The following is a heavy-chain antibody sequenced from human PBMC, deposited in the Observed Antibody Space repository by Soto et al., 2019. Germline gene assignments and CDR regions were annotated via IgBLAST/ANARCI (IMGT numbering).Heavy chain of an antibody. V-gene: IGHV3-21*01. CDR3: ARVNVPSYSSGWGWFDP. CDR1: GFTFSSYS. Sequence: EVQLVESGGGLVKPGGSLRLSCAASGFTFSSYSMNWVRQAPGKGLEWVSSISSSRSYIYYADSVKGRFTISRDNAKNSLYLQMNSLRAEDTAVYYCARVNVPSYSSGWGWFDPWGQGTLVTVSS. D-gene: IGHD6-19*01. J-gene: IGHJ5*02. CDR2: ISSSRSYI.